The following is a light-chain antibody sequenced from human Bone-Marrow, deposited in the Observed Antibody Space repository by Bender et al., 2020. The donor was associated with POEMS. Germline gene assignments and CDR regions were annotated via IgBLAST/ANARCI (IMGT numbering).Light chain of an antibody. CDR2: KDS. Sequence: VLTQPPSVSVSPGQTATITCSAAALPRQYAYWYQQKPGQAPVLVIYKDSQRPSGIPERFSGSVSGTTATLTISGVQAEDEADYYCQTWGPEFDVVFGAGTRLTVL. CDR1: ALPRQY. CDR3: QTWGPEFDVV. J-gene: IGLJ2*01. V-gene: IGLV3-25*03.